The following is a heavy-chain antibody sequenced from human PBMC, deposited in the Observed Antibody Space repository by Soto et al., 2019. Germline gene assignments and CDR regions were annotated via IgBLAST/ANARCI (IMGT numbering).Heavy chain of an antibody. CDR2: ISYDGSNK. J-gene: IGHJ4*02. D-gene: IGHD5-18*01. Sequence: QVQLVESGGGVVQPGRSLRLSCAASGFTFSSYGMHWVRQAPGKGLEWVAVISYDGSNKYYADSVKGRFTISRDNSKNTLYLQMNSLRAEDTAVYYCAKGEIQLWLSGFAYWGQGTLVTVSS. CDR1: GFTFSSYG. CDR3: AKGEIQLWLSGFAY. V-gene: IGHV3-30*18.